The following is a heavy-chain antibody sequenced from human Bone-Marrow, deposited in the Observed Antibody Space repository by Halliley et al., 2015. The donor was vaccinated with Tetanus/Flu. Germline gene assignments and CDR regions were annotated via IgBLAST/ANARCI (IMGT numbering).Heavy chain of an antibody. CDR1: GGSIDSAHW. J-gene: IGHJ6*01. Sequence: GLVKPSGTLSLTCAVSGGSIDSAHWWSWVRQSPRKGLEWIGEIYFSGSTNYNPSLKSRVTMSLDKSKNQFSLNLSSVTAADTALYYCARVGDSGFGAHSYGLDVWGQGTMVTVSS. CDR2: IYFSGST. CDR3: ARVGDSGFGAHSYGLDV. V-gene: IGHV4-4*02. D-gene: IGHD3-16*01.